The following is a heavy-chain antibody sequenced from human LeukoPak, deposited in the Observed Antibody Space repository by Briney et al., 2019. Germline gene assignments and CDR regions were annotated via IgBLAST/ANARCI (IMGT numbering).Heavy chain of an antibody. CDR1: GGTFSSYA. CDR2: IIPILGIA. CDR3: ARDPLEGGYYCYYGMDV. J-gene: IGHJ6*02. Sequence: ASVKVSCKASGGTFSSYAISWVRQAPGQGLEWMGRIIPILGIANYAQKFQGRVTITADKSTSTAYMELSSLRSEDTAVYYCARDPLEGGYYCYYGMDVWGQGTTVTVSS. V-gene: IGHV1-69*04. D-gene: IGHD2-15*01.